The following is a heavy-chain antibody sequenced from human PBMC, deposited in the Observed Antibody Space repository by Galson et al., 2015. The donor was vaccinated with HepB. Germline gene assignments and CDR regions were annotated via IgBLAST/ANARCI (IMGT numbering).Heavy chain of an antibody. CDR3: AKDGALLGIAAAGEGLDY. D-gene: IGHD6-13*01. J-gene: IGHJ4*02. Sequence: SLRLSCAASGFTFSSYGMHWVRQAPGKGLEWVAVISYDGSNKYYADSVKGRFTISRDNSKNTLYLQMNSLRAEDTAVYYCAKDGALLGIAAAGEGLDYWGQGTLVTVSS. V-gene: IGHV3-30*18. CDR1: GFTFSSYG. CDR2: ISYDGSNK.